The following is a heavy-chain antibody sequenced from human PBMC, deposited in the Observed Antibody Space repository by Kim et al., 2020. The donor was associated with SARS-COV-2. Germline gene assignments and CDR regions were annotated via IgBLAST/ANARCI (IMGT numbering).Heavy chain of an antibody. J-gene: IGHJ4*02. CDR1: GGSISSGGYS. V-gene: IGHV4-30-2*01. Sequence: SETLSLTCAVSGGSISSGGYSWSWIRQPPGKGLEWIGYIYHSGSTYYNPSLKSRVTISVDRSKNQFSLKLSSVTAADTAVYYCAAWGSSTSRSSYFDYWGQGTLVTVSS. D-gene: IGHD2-2*01. CDR2: IYHSGST. CDR3: AAWGSSTSRSSYFDY.